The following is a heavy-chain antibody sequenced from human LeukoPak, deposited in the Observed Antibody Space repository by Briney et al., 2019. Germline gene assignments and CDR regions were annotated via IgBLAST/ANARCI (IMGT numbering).Heavy chain of an antibody. J-gene: IGHJ4*02. Sequence: GGSLRLSCAASGFTFSSYALHWVRQAPSKGLEWVALISYDGINRYYADSVKGRFTISRDNSRNTVYLQMTSLRAEDTAVYYCASRGHVGSGTYSPYDYWGQGTLVTVSS. CDR1: GFTFSSYA. CDR3: ASRGHVGSGTYSPYDY. CDR2: ISYDGINR. D-gene: IGHD3-10*01. V-gene: IGHV3-30*07.